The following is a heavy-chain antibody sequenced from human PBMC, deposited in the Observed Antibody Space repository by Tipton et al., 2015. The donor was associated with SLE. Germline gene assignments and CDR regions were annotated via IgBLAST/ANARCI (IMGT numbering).Heavy chain of an antibody. CDR2: IYYSGNT. Sequence: TLSLTCTVSGGSISSGGYYWTWIRQLPGKGLEWIGYIYYSGNTYYNPSLGSRLTISVDTSKDQFSLRLTSVTAADTAVYYCARERGVHDAFDIWGQGTLVAVSS. CDR3: ARERGVHDAFDI. CDR1: GGSISSGGYY. D-gene: IGHD3-16*01. J-gene: IGHJ3*02. V-gene: IGHV4-31*03.